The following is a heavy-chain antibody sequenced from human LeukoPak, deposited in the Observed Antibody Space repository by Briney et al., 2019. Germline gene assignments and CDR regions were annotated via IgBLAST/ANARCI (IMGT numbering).Heavy chain of an antibody. CDR1: GFTFGDYA. D-gene: IGHD3-22*01. CDR3: TRVGPTYYYDSSGYYFDY. CDR2: IRSKAYGGTT. V-gene: IGHV3-49*04. Sequence: GGSLRLSCTASGFTFGDYAMSWVRQAPGKGLEWVGFIRSKAYGGTTEYAASVKGRFTISRDDSKSIAYLQMNSLKTEDTAVYYCTRVGPTYYYDSSGYYFDYWGQGTLVTVSS. J-gene: IGHJ4*02.